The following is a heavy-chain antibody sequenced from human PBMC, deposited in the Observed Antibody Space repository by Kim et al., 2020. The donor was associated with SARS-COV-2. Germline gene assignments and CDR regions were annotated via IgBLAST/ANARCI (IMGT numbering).Heavy chain of an antibody. Sequence: GGSLRLSCAASGFTVSSNYMSWVRQAPGKGLEWVSVIYSGGSTYYADSVKGRFTISRHNSKNTLYLQMNSLRAEDTAVYYCASRGSGSYYPYYYYYMDVWGKGTTVTVSS. CDR1: GFTVSSNY. CDR2: IYSGGST. V-gene: IGHV3-53*04. CDR3: ASRGSGSYYPYYYYYMDV. D-gene: IGHD3-10*01. J-gene: IGHJ6*03.